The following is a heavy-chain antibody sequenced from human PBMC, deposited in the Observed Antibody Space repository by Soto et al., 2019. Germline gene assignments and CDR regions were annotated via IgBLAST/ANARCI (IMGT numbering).Heavy chain of an antibody. CDR3: ARVARFSSGYYGDAFDI. CDR2: MNPNSGNT. V-gene: IGHV1-8*01. D-gene: IGHD3-22*01. CDR1: GYTFTSYD. J-gene: IGHJ3*02. Sequence: QVQLVQSGAEVKKPGASVKVSCKASGYTFTSYDINWVRQATGQGLEWMGWMNPNSGNTGYAQKFQGRVTMTRNTSISTAYMELSSLRSEDTAVYYCARVARFSSGYYGDAFDIWGQGTMVTVSS.